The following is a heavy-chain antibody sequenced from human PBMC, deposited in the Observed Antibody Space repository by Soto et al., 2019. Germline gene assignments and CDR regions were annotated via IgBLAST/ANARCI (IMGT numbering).Heavy chain of an antibody. J-gene: IGHJ6*02. CDR2: ISYDGSNK. D-gene: IGHD4-4*01. V-gene: IGHV3-30-3*01. CDR3: AIYTPLPPFNYYYGMDV. Sequence: QVQLVESGGGVVQPGRSLRLSCAASGFTFSSYAMHWVRQAPGKGLEWVAVISYDGSNKYYADSVKGRFTISRDNSKKTLYLQMNSLRAEDTAVYYCAIYTPLPPFNYYYGMDVWGQGTTVTVSS. CDR1: GFTFSSYA.